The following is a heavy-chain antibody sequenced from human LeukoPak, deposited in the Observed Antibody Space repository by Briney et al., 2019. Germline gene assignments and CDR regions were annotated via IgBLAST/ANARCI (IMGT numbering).Heavy chain of an antibody. D-gene: IGHD3-16*01. CDR1: GGSISDYF. J-gene: IGHJ3*01. Sequence: PSETLSLTCSVSGGSISDYFWGWIRQPPGKGLEGIGHVYYIGKPTCSPSLESRVSISVDTSKNQFSLELTSVTAADTAVYYCARRFRTGGDLHHDAYDVWGQGTVVTVSS. CDR3: ARRFRTGGDLHHDAYDV. V-gene: IGHV4-59*12. CDR2: VYYIGKP.